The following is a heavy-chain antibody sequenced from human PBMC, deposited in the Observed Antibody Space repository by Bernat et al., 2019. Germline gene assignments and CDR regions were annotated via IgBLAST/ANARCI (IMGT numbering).Heavy chain of an antibody. D-gene: IGHD4-17*01. J-gene: IGHJ2*01. Sequence: QVQLEQWGAGLLKPSETLSLTCAVYGGSFSGYYWSWIRQPPGKGLEWIGEINHSGSTNYNPSLKSRVTISVDTSKNQCSLRLTSVTAADTAVYYCARGDGDYSIRYFDLWGRGTLVTVSS. CDR2: INHSGST. CDR1: GGSFSGYY. CDR3: ARGDGDYSIRYFDL. V-gene: IGHV4-34*01.